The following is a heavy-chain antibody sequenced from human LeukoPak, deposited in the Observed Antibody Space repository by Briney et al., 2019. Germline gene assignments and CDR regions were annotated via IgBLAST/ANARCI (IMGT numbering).Heavy chain of an antibody. D-gene: IGHD1-20*01. Sequence: GGTLRLSCAASGFTFSSYGMSWVRQALGKGLEWVANINEDGSEKYYVDSVRGRFTISRDNAENSLYLQMNTLTTEDTAVYYCATTNNWRFGYWGQGTLVTVSS. CDR1: GFTFSSYG. V-gene: IGHV3-7*01. CDR3: ATTNNWRFGY. J-gene: IGHJ4*02. CDR2: INEDGSEK.